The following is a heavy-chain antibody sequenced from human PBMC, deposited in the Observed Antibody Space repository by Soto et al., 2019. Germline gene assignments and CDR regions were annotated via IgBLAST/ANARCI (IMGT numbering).Heavy chain of an antibody. CDR3: ATSAGHMPHNDC. V-gene: IGHV3-21*01. CDR2: ISSSSSYI. Sequence: EVQLVESGGGLVKPGGSLRLSCAASGFTFSSYSMNWVRQAPGKGLEWVSSISSSSSYIYYADSVKGRFTISRDNAKNSLYLQMNSLRAEDTAVYYCATSAGHMPHNDCWGQGTLVTVSS. J-gene: IGHJ4*02. D-gene: IGHD1-1*01. CDR1: GFTFSSYS.